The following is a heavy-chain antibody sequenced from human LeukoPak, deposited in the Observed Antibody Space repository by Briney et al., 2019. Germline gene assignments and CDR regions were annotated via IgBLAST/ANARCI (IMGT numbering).Heavy chain of an antibody. J-gene: IGHJ6*04. CDR3: ARGHYGMDV. Sequence: GGSLRLSCAASGFTFSSHWMSWVRQAPGKGLEWVANINQDGSEKSPADSVKGRFIISRDNAKNALYLQMNSLRAEDTAVYYCARGHYGMDVWGKGTTVTVSS. CDR2: INQDGSEK. CDR1: GFTFSSHW. V-gene: IGHV3-7*03.